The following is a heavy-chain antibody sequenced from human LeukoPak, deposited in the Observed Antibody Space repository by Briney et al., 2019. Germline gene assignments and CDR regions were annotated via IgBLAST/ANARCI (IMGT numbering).Heavy chain of an antibody. J-gene: IGHJ5*02. CDR1: GGTFSSYA. CDR3: ARGLQSYSGSNWFDP. Sequence: GASVKVSCKASGGTFSSYAISWVRQAPGQGLEWMGGIIPIFGTANYAQKFQGRVTITADKSTSTAYMELSSLRSEDTAVYYCARGLQSYSGSNWFDPWGQGTLVTVSS. D-gene: IGHD1-26*01. V-gene: IGHV1-69*06. CDR2: IIPIFGTA.